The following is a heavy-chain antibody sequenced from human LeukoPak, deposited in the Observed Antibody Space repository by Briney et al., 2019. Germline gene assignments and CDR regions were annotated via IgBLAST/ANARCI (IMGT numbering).Heavy chain of an antibody. CDR3: ARDSAVAGHVFDY. D-gene: IGHD6-19*01. V-gene: IGHV3-7*01. Sequence: GGSLRLSYAASGFVFSTYWMTWVRQAPGKGLEWVANINEDGSAKYYVDSVKGRFTISRDNAKNSLYLQMNSLRAEDTATYYCARDSAVAGHVFDYWGQGTLVTVSS. J-gene: IGHJ4*02. CDR1: GFVFSTYW. CDR2: INEDGSAK.